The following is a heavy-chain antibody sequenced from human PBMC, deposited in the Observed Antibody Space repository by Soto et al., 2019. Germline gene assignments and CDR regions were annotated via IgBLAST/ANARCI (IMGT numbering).Heavy chain of an antibody. CDR2: VYDADGK. Sequence: GGSLRLSCAVVGMTVSGKKYVAWVHQAPGKGLEWVSGVYDADGKYYADSVKGRFTTSRDSSKTIVYLEMNDLGPEDTAIYYCATWLQREHAYDVWGQGTTVTVSS. J-gene: IGHJ3*01. CDR3: ATWLQREHAYDV. V-gene: IGHV3-53*01. CDR1: GMTVSGKKY. D-gene: IGHD1-1*01.